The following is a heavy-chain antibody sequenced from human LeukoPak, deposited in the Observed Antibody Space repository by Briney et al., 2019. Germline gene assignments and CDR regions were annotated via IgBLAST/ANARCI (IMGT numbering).Heavy chain of an antibody. V-gene: IGHV4-59*01. CDR1: GGSISSYY. CDR2: IYYSGST. Sequence: PSETLSLTCTVSGGSISSYYWSWIRQPPGKGLEWIGYIYYSGSTNYNPSLKSRVTISVDTSKNQFSLKLSSVTAADTAVYYCARDHSGYDSSGYYYYYGMDAWGQGTTVTVSS. D-gene: IGHD3-22*01. J-gene: IGHJ6*02. CDR3: ARDHSGYDSSGYYYYYGMDA.